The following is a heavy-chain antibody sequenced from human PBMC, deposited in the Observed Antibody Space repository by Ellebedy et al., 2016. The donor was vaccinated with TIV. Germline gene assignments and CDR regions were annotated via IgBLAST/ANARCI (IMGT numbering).Heavy chain of an antibody. J-gene: IGHJ4*02. Sequence: GESLKISCVASGFTFSNYNMNWVRQSPGKGLEWVSSIRSTGSDKYYAESVKGRFTISRDNAKNSLYLQMNSLRAEDTALYYCARSDDPDYWGQGTLVTVSS. CDR3: ARSDDPDY. CDR2: IRSTGSDK. D-gene: IGHD1-1*01. V-gene: IGHV3-21*04. CDR1: GFTFSNYN.